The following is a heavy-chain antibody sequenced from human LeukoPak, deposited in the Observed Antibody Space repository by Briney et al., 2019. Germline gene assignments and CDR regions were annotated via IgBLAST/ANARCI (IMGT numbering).Heavy chain of an antibody. CDR1: GFTFSSRA. J-gene: IGHJ4*02. V-gene: IGHV3-30*18. CDR2: LSYDGSNT. Sequence: GGSPRLSCAASGFTFSSRAMYWVRQAPGKGLEWVAGLSYDGSNTYYVDSVKGRFTISGDNSKNTLYLQMDSLRTEDTAVYYCAKGPQQLILSNYFDDWGQGTLVTVSS. CDR3: AKGPQQLILSNYFDD. D-gene: IGHD6-13*01.